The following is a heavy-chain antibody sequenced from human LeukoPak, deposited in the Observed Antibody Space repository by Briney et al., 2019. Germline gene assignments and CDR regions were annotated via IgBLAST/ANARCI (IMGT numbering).Heavy chain of an antibody. V-gene: IGHV3-30-3*01. CDR3: ARDLGPVPAATLGMDV. Sequence: PGRSLRLSCAASGFTFSSYAMHWVRQAPGKGLEWVAVISDDGSNKYYADSVKGRFTISRDNSKNTLYLQMNSLRAEDTAVYYCARDLGPVPAATLGMDVWGQGTTVTVSS. D-gene: IGHD2-2*01. J-gene: IGHJ6*02. CDR2: ISDDGSNK. CDR1: GFTFSSYA.